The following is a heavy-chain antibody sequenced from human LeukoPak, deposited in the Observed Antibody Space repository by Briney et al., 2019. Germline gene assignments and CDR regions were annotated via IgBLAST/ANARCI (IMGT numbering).Heavy chain of an antibody. CDR1: GFTFSSYA. D-gene: IGHD1-26*01. CDR3: AKDQQVSIVGATTYAFDI. J-gene: IGHJ3*02. V-gene: IGHV3-23*01. Sequence: GGSLRLSCAASGFTFSSYAMSWVRQAPGKGLEWVSAISGSGGSTYYADSVKGRFTISRDNSKNTLYLQMNSLRAEDTAVYYCAKDQQVSIVGATTYAFDIWGQGTMVTVSS. CDR2: ISGSGGST.